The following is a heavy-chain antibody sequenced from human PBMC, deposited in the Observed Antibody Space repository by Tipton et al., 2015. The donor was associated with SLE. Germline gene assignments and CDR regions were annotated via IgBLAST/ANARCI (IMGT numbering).Heavy chain of an antibody. D-gene: IGHD3-9*01. CDR2: IKSKTDGGTT. J-gene: IGHJ4*02. V-gene: IGHV3-15*01. CDR3: TTDPFDWLYYFDY. Sequence: GSLRLSCAASGFTFSNAWMSWVRQAPGKGLEWVGRIKSKTDGGTTDYAAPVKGRFTISRDDSKNTLYLQMNSLKTEDTAVYYCTTDPFDWLYYFDYWGQGTLVTVSS. CDR1: GFTFSNAW.